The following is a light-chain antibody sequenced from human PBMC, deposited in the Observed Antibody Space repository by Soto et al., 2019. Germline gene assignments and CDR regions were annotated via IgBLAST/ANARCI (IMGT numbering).Light chain of an antibody. CDR2: GAS. CDR3: QQYGSSPLT. Sequence: EIVLTQSPGTLSLSPGERATLSCRASQSVSSSYLAWYQQKPGQAPRLLIYGASSRATGIPDRFSGSGSVTDFTLTISRLDPEDFAVYYCQQYGSSPLTFGQGTKVEIK. J-gene: IGKJ1*01. V-gene: IGKV3-20*01. CDR1: QSVSSSY.